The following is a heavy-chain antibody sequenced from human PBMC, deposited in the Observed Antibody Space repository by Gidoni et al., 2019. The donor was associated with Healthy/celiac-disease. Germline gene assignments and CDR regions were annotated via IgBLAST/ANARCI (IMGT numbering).Heavy chain of an antibody. CDR2: ISPNSGVT. Sequence: QVHLIQSGAEVKKPGASVKVSCEASGYTFTDYFMNWVRQAPGQGLEWMGWISPNSGVTKYAQRFQGRVTMTRDTSISTAYMELSSLRSDDTAVYYCARMIRGSGWYFDYWGHGTLVTVSS. CDR1: GYTFTDYF. V-gene: IGHV1-2*02. D-gene: IGHD6-19*01. CDR3: ARMIRGSGWYFDY. J-gene: IGHJ4*01.